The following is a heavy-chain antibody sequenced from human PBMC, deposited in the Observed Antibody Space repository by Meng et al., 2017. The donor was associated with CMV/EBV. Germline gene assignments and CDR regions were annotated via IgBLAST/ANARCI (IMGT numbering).Heavy chain of an antibody. CDR1: GYNCTTYG. Sequence: GKGSGYNCTTYGISGVRRMHGKGLEGMGRIDPADSYTNYNPSFQGHVTISADKSITTAYLQWSSPKASDTAMYYCARLRSSGWFLDYWGQGTLVTVSS. D-gene: IGHD6-19*01. J-gene: IGHJ4*02. CDR3: ARLRSSGWFLDY. V-gene: IGHV5-10-1*01. CDR2: IDPADSYT.